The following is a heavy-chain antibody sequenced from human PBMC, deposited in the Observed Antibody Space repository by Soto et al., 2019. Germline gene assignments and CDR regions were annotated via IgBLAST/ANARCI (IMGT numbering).Heavy chain of an antibody. D-gene: IGHD3-16*01. CDR1: GFTFSSYE. Sequence: GGSLRLSCAASGFTFSSYEMNWVRQAPGKGLEWVSYISGSGGSTYYADSVKGRFTISRDNSKNTLYLQMNSLRAEDTAVYYCAKDRARLGLYTNFDYWGQGTLVTVSS. CDR2: ISGSGGST. V-gene: IGHV3-23*01. J-gene: IGHJ4*02. CDR3: AKDRARLGLYTNFDY.